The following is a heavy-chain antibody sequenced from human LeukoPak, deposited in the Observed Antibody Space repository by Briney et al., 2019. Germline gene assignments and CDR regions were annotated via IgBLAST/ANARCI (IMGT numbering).Heavy chain of an antibody. CDR3: AKSVVLAYYFDY. Sequence: ASVKVSCKASGYTFTSYGISWVRQAPGQGLEWMGWISAYNGNTNYAQKLQGRVTMTTDTSTSTAYMELRSLRPEDTALYYCAKSVVLAYYFDYWGQGILVTVSS. CDR1: GYTFTSYG. V-gene: IGHV1-18*01. CDR2: ISAYNGNT. J-gene: IGHJ4*02.